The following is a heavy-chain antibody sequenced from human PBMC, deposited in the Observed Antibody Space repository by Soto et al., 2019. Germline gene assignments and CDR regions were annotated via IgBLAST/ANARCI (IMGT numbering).Heavy chain of an antibody. CDR1: GYTFTSYG. Sequence: ASVKVSCKASGYTFTSYGMSWVRQAPGQGLEWIGLISAYNGNTDYAQKLQGRVTMTTDTSTSTAYMELRSLRSDDTAVYYCAREYPSGYYERRPAYYYYYGMDVWGQGTTVTVSS. J-gene: IGHJ6*02. CDR2: ISAYNGNT. CDR3: AREYPSGYYERRPAYYYYYGMDV. V-gene: IGHV1-18*01. D-gene: IGHD3-3*01.